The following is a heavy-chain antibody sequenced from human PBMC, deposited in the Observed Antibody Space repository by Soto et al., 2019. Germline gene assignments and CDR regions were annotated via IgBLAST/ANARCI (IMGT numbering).Heavy chain of an antibody. CDR3: ARPITMVRGASYGMDV. CDR2: IIPILGIA. CDR1: GGTFSSYT. J-gene: IGHJ6*02. D-gene: IGHD3-10*01. V-gene: IGHV1-69*02. Sequence: QVQLVQSGAEVKKPGSSVKVSCKASGGTFSSYTISWVRQAPGQGLEWMGRIIPILGIANYAQKFQGRVTITAEKSTSTAYMELSSLRSEDTAVYYCARPITMVRGASYGMDVWGQGTTVTVSS.